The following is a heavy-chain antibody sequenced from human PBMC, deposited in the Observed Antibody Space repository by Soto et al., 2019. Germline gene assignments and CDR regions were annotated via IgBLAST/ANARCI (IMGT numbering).Heavy chain of an antibody. J-gene: IGHJ3*02. CDR3: ARGDYYDSSGYRFPDAFDI. CDR2: MNPNSGNT. D-gene: IGHD3-22*01. V-gene: IGHV1-8*01. Sequence: ASVKVSCKASGYTLTSYDINWVRQATGQGLEWMGWMNPNSGNTGYAQKFQGRVTMTRNTSISTAYMELSSLRSEDTAVYYCARGDYYDSSGYRFPDAFDIWGQGTMVTFSS. CDR1: GYTLTSYD.